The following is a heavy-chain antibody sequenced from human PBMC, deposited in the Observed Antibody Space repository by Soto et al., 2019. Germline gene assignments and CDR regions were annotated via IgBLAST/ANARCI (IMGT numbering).Heavy chain of an antibody. CDR3: ARVAIFGVAPLYYFDY. V-gene: IGHV1-69*01. D-gene: IGHD3-3*01. CDR1: GGTFSSYA. CDR2: IIPIFGTA. Sequence: QVQLVQSGAEVRKPGSSVKVSCKASGGTFSSYAISWVRQAPGQGLEWMGGIIPIFGTANYAQKFQGRVTITADESTSTAYMALSSLRSEDTAVYYCARVAIFGVAPLYYFDYWGQGTLVTVSS. J-gene: IGHJ4*02.